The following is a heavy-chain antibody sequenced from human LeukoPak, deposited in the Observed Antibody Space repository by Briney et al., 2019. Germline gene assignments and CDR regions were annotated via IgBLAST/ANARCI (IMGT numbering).Heavy chain of an antibody. Sequence: GGSLRLSCAASGSTFSGSAMHWVRQASGKGLEWVGRIRSKANSYATAYAASVKGRFTISRDDSKNTAYLQMNSLKTEDTAVYYCTRHSDYYGSGSYYRGPDYWGQGTLVTVSS. J-gene: IGHJ4*02. V-gene: IGHV3-73*01. CDR3: TRHSDYYGSGSYYRGPDY. CDR2: IRSKANSYAT. D-gene: IGHD3-10*01. CDR1: GSTFSGSA.